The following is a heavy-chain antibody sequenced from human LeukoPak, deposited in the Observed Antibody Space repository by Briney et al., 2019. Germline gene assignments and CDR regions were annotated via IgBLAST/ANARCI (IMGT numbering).Heavy chain of an antibody. CDR3: QVGSGSFDY. J-gene: IGHJ4*02. V-gene: IGHV3-7*01. CDR1: GFTFSSYW. D-gene: IGHD3-10*01. CDR2: IKQDGSEK. Sequence: GGSLRLSCAASGFTFSSYWMHWVRQAPGKGLEWVANIKQDGSEKYYVDSVKGRFTISRDNAKNSLYLQMNSLRAEDTAVYYCQVGSGSFDYWGQGTLVTVSS.